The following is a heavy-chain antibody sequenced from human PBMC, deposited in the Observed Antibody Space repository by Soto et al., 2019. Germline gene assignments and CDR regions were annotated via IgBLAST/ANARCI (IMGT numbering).Heavy chain of an antibody. V-gene: IGHV3-30-3*01. CDR1: GFTFSRYP. Sequence: PGGSLRLSCAASGFTFSRYPMHWVRQAPGKGLEWVAAISYDETNESYADSVKGRFTISRDISKNTMFLQMNSLRPEDTAVYFCSRAPFDSSGYFAYWGQGTLVTVSS. CDR2: ISYDETNE. CDR3: SRAPFDSSGYFAY. D-gene: IGHD3-22*01. J-gene: IGHJ4*02.